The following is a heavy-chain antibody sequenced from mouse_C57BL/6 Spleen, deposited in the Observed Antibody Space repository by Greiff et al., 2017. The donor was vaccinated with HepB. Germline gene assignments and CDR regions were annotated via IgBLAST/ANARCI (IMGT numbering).Heavy chain of an antibody. CDR2: IYPGDGDT. J-gene: IGHJ4*01. V-gene: IGHV1-82*01. CDR3: ARWTGLLPAMDY. CDR1: GYAFSSSW. Sequence: QVQLQHSGPELVKPGASVKISCKASGYAFSSSWMNWVKQRPGKGLEWIGRIYPGDGDTNYNGKFKGKATLTADKSSSTAYMQLSSLTSEDSAVYFCARWTGLLPAMDYWGQGTSVTVSS. D-gene: IGHD2-3*01.